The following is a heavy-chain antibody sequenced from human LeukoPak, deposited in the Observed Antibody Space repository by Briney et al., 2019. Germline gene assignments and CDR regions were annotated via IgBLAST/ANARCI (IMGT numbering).Heavy chain of an antibody. V-gene: IGHV4-39*07. CDR1: GDSISSSGYY. CDR3: ARGGGGLDN. J-gene: IGHJ4*02. CDR2: IYYSGNT. D-gene: IGHD3-10*01. Sequence: SETLSLTCTVSGDSISSSGYYWGWIRQSPGEGLEWIGTIYYSGNTYYNPSLKSRVTISVDTSKNQFSLKLNSVTAADTAVYYCARGGGGLDNWGQGTLVTVSS.